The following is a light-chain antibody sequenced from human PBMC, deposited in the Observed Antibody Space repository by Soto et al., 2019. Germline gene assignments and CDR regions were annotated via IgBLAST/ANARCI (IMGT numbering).Light chain of an antibody. CDR1: QSVATY. CDR2: AAS. V-gene: IGKV1-39*01. Sequence: DIQMTQSPSSLSASVGDRVTITCRASQSVATYLNWHQQKPGKAPNLLIYAASSLQSGVPSRFRGSGSGTDFTLTISSLQPEDFASYYCQQIYTIPLTFGGGTKVDIK. CDR3: QQIYTIPLT. J-gene: IGKJ4*01.